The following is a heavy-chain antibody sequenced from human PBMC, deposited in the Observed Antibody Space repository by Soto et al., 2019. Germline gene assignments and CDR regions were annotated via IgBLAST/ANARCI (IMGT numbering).Heavy chain of an antibody. V-gene: IGHV1-2*04. CDR3: ARGSDIVVVVAARGSAFDI. Sequence: SSVKVSCKASGYTFTGYYMHWVRQAPGQGLEWMGWINPNSGGTNYAQKFQGWVTMTRDTSISTAYMELSRLRSDDTAVYYCARGSDIVVVVAARGSAFDIWGQGTMVTVSS. J-gene: IGHJ3*02. D-gene: IGHD2-15*01. CDR1: GYTFTGYY. CDR2: INPNSGGT.